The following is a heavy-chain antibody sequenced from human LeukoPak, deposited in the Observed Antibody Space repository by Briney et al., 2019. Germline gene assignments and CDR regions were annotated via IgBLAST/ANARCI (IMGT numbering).Heavy chain of an antibody. CDR1: GFTFSDYD. J-gene: IGHJ3*02. CDR3: ARGQNGSGIIGDAFDI. V-gene: IGHV3-13*01. Sequence: PGRSLRLSCAASGFTFSDYDMHWVRQATGKGLEWVSAIGTAGDTYYPGSVKGRFTISRENAKNSLYLQMNSLRAGDTAVYYCARGQNGSGIIGDAFDIWGQGTMVTVSS. CDR2: IGTAGDT. D-gene: IGHD3-10*01.